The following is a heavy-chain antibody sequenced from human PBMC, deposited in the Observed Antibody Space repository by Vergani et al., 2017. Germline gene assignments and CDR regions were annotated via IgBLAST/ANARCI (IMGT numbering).Heavy chain of an antibody. CDR3: ARELPLRYFDWLSFNGMDV. CDR2: IYTSGST. V-gene: IGHV4-61*02. J-gene: IGHJ6*02. CDR1: GGSISSGSYY. D-gene: IGHD3-9*01. Sequence: QVQLQESGPGLVKPSQTLSLTCTVSGGSISSGSYYWSWIRQPAGKGLEWIGRIYTSGSTNYNPSLKSRVTISVDTSKNQFSLKLSSVTAADTAVYYCARELPLRYFDWLSFNGMDVWGQGTTVTVSS.